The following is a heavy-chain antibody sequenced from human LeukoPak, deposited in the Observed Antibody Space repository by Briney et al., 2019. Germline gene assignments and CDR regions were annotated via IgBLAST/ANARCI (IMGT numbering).Heavy chain of an antibody. CDR3: ARSPYDSSGQFDY. D-gene: IGHD3-22*01. CDR1: GGTFSSYA. J-gene: IGHJ4*02. CDR2: IIPIFGTA. V-gene: IGHV1-69*13. Sequence: ASVKVSCKASGGTFSSYAISWVRQAPGQGLEWMGGIIPIFGTANYAQKFQGRVTITADESTSTAYMELSSLRSEDTAVYYCARSPYDSSGQFDYWGQGTLVTVSS.